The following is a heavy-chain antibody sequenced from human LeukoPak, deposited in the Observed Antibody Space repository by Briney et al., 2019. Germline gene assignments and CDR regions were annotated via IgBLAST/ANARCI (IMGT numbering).Heavy chain of an antibody. CDR1: GFTFSSYS. D-gene: IGHD5-12*01. CDR3: APRGYSGYDLHFDY. J-gene: IGHJ4*02. Sequence: GGSLRLSCAASGFTFSSYSMNWVRQAPGKGLEWVSSISSSGSYIYYADSVKGRFTISRDNAKNSLYLQMNSLRAEDTAVYYCAPRGYSGYDLHFDYWGQGTLVTVSS. CDR2: ISSSGSYI. V-gene: IGHV3-21*01.